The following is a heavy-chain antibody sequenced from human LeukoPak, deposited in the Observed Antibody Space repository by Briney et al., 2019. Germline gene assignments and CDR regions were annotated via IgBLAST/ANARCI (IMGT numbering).Heavy chain of an antibody. CDR3: ATALIRGGGYYYFYYMDV. Sequence: ASVKVSCKASGGTFSSYAISWVRQAPGQGLEWMGGIIPIFGTANYAQKFQGRVTITADKSTSTAYMELSSLRSEDTAVYYCATALIRGGGYYYFYYMDVWGKGTTVTVSS. CDR2: IIPIFGTA. V-gene: IGHV1-69*06. D-gene: IGHD3-10*01. CDR1: GGTFSSYA. J-gene: IGHJ6*03.